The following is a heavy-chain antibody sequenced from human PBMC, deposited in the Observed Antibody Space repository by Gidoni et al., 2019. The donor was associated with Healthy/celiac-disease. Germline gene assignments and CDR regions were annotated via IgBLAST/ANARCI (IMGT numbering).Heavy chain of an antibody. D-gene: IGHD1-7*01. CDR2: ISSSSSTI. CDR3: ARRLELRSSYYYYYYMDV. CDR1: GFTFSSYS. V-gene: IGHV3-48*02. Sequence: EVQLVESGGGLVQPGGSLRLSCAASGFTFSSYSMNWVRQAPGKGLEWVSYISSSSSTIYYADSVKGRFTISRDNAKNSLYLQMNSLRDEDTAVYYCARRLELRSSYYYYYYMDVWGKVTTVTVSS. J-gene: IGHJ6*03.